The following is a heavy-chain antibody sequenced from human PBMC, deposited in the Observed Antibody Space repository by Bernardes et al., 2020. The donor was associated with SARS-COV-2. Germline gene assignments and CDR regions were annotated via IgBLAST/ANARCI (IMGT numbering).Heavy chain of an antibody. Sequence: GGSLRLFCAASGFTFDDYAMHWVRQAPGKGLEWVSGISWNSDSIGYADSVKGRFTISRDNAKNSLYLQMNSLRAEDTALYYCAKVEGGADFWSSEHYYYGMDAWGQGTTVTVSS. J-gene: IGHJ6*02. CDR3: AKVEGGADFWSSEHYYYGMDA. CDR2: ISWNSDSI. CDR1: GFTFDDYA. V-gene: IGHV3-9*01. D-gene: IGHD3-3*01.